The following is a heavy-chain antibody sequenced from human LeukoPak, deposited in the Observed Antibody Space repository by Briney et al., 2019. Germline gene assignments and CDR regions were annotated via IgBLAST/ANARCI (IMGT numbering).Heavy chain of an antibody. V-gene: IGHV1-69*13. J-gene: IGHJ4*02. CDR3: ARSGSSGHHLDY. D-gene: IGHD3-22*01. Sequence: SVKVSCKASGGTFSSYAISWVRQAPGQGLEWMGGIIPIFGTATYAQKFQGRVTNTADEYTSTAYMELSSLRSEDTAVYYCARSGSSGHHLDYWGQGTLVTVSS. CDR1: GGTFSSYA. CDR2: IIPIFGTA.